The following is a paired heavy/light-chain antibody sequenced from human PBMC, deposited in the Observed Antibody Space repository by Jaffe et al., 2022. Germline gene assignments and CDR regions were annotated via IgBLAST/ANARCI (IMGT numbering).Heavy chain of an antibody. V-gene: IGHV3-48*03. CDR3: TRDRGERFDGDAFDI. D-gene: IGHD1-26*01. J-gene: IGHJ3*02. CDR1: GFTFSSYE. CDR2: IGSTGATT. Sequence: EVQLVESGGGLVQPGGSLRLSCAASGFTFSSYEMNWVRQAPGLGLEWISYIGSTGATTFYAESVKGRFTISRDNAKNSLLLQMNSLRAEDTAVYYCTRDRGERFDGDAFDIWGQGTRVAVSS.
Light chain of an antibody. CDR3: QQYNHWPRT. V-gene: IGKV3-15*01. J-gene: IGKJ1*01. Sequence: EIVMTQSPATLSVSPGERATLSCRASQTISSNLAWYQQRPGQAPRLLIYGASTRATGIPARFSGSGSGTEFTLTISSLQSEDFAVYYCQQYNHWPRTFGQGTKVEIK. CDR2: GAS. CDR1: QTISSN.